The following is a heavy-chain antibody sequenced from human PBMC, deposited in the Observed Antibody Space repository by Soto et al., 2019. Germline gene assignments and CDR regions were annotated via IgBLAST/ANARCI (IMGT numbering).Heavy chain of an antibody. CDR1: GFTFSSYA. Sequence: EVQLLESGGGLVQPGGSQRLSCAASGFTFSSYAMSWVRQAPGKGPEWVSLVDSSGRTYYTDSVKGRFTVSRDNSENTVYLQMNSLRAEDTAVYYCAKWLRSGSYYCDYWGQGTLVTVSS. J-gene: IGHJ4*02. CDR3: AKWLRSGSYYCDY. CDR2: LVDSSGRT. D-gene: IGHD1-26*01. V-gene: IGHV3-23*01.